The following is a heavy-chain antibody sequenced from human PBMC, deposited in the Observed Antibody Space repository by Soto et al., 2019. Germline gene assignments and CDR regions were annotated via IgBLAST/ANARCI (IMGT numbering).Heavy chain of an antibody. CDR1: GFTVSGNY. V-gene: IGHV3-53*04. D-gene: IGHD3-10*01. J-gene: IGHJ6*03. Sequence: EVQLVESGGGLVQPGGSLRLSCAVSGFTVSGNYMSWVRQAPGKGLEWVSVLYSGGTTYYADSVKGRFTISRHNSNNTLFLQMDSLRVDATAIYYCARPAWGLWFGYMDVWGKGTTVTVSS. CDR3: ARPAWGLWFGYMDV. CDR2: LYSGGTT.